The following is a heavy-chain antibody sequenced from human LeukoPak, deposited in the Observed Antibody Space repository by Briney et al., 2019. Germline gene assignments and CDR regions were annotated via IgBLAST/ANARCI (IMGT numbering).Heavy chain of an antibody. V-gene: IGHV4-34*01. CDR1: GGSISSYY. CDR3: ARDESIALAGALRY. D-gene: IGHD6-19*01. J-gene: IGHJ4*02. CDR2: INHSGST. Sequence: PSETLSLTCTVSGGSISSYYWSWIRQPPGKGLEWIGEINHSGSTNYNPSLKSRVTISVDTSKNQFSLKLSSVTAADTAVYYCARDESIALAGALRYWGQGTLVTVS.